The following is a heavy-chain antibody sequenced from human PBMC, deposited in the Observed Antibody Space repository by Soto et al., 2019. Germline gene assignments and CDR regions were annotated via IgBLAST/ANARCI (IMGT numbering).Heavy chain of an antibody. J-gene: IGHJ5*02. V-gene: IGHV3-23*01. CDR1: GFTFSSYA. D-gene: IGHD3-10*01. CDR2: ISGSGGST. Sequence: GGSLRLSCAASGFTFSSYAMSWVRQAPGKGLEWDSAISGSGGSTYYADSVKGRFTISRDNSKNPLYLQMNSLRAEDTAVYYCAKARCGVAPGSNWFDPWGQGTLVTVSS. CDR3: AKARCGVAPGSNWFDP.